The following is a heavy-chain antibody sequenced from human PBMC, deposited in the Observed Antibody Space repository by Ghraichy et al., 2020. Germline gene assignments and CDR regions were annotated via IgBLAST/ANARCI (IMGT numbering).Heavy chain of an antibody. CDR2: IYSSGST. CDR1: ARSIRSDGDS. Sequence: SETLSLTCTVSARSIRSDGDSWNWLRQHPGKGLEWIGYIYSSGSTYYNPSVTSRVTQSVDTSKNQLSLRLMSVTAADTAVYFCVRALWELVSGALGGTDVWGQGTTVTVSS. D-gene: IGHD2-2*01. J-gene: IGHJ6*02. CDR3: VRALWELVSGALGGTDV. V-gene: IGHV4-31*03.